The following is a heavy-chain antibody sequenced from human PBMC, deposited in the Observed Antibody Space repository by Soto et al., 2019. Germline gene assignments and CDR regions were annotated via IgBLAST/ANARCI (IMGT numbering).Heavy chain of an antibody. CDR1: GGSFGSSAYY. CDR2: INYSGTT. D-gene: IGHD6-13*01. J-gene: IGHJ4*02. CDR3: AREQLVMYYFDY. Sequence: SETLSLTCAVSGGSFGSSAYYWGWIRQAPGKGLEWIGSINYSGTTYYNPSLKSRVTISVDTSKNHFSLKLSSVTAADTAVYYCAREQLVMYYFDYWGQGTLVTVSS. V-gene: IGHV4-39*02.